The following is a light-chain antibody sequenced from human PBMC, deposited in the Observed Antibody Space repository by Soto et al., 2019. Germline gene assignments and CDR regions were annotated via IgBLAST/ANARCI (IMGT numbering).Light chain of an antibody. CDR3: QNYDTSPT. J-gene: IGKJ1*01. Sequence: EIVLTQSPGTLSLSAGERATLSYRASQSVGSSYLAWYQQKPGQAPTVLIYGASSRATGIPDRFSGSGSGTDFTLTISRLEPEDFAVYYCQNYDTSPTFGQGTKVEI. CDR1: QSVGSSY. CDR2: GAS. V-gene: IGKV3-20*01.